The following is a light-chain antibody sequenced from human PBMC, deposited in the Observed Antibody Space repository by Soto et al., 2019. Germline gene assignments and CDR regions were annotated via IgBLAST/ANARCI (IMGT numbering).Light chain of an antibody. V-gene: IGLV1-51*01. CDR1: SSNIGNNY. J-gene: IGLJ2*01. CDR2: DDN. CDR3: GTWDSSLSAVV. Sequence: SVLTQPPSVSAAPGQKVTLSCSGSSSNIGNNYVSWYQPLPGTAPQLLIYDDNERPSGIPDRFSGSKSGTSATLGITGLQTGDEADYYCGTWDSSLSAVVFGGGTKLTVL.